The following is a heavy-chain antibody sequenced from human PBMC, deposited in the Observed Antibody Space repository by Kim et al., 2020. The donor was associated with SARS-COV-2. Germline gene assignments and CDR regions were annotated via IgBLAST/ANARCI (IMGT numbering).Heavy chain of an antibody. V-gene: IGHV3-11*06. CDR2: ISSSSSYT. Sequence: GGSLRLSCAASGFTFSDYYMSWIRQAPGKGLEWVSYISSSSSYTNYADSVKGRFTISRDNAKNSLYLQMNSLRAEDTAVYYCASALPTGPYYFDYWGQGTLVTVSS. D-gene: IGHD1-1*01. CDR1: GFTFSDYY. CDR3: ASALPTGPYYFDY. J-gene: IGHJ4*02.